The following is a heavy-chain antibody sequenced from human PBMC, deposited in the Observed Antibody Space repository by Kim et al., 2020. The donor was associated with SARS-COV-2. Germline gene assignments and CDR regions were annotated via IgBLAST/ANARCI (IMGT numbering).Heavy chain of an antibody. CDR1: GGTFSNHA. CDR2: IIPIFGTA. CDR3: ARRRFDWLYDAFDI. Sequence: SVKVSCKASGGTFSNHAISWVRQAPGQGLEWMGGIIPIFGTANYAQKFQGRVTITADESTSTAYMELSSLRSEDTAAYYCARRRFDWLYDAFDIWGQGTMVTVSS. D-gene: IGHD3-9*01. J-gene: IGHJ3*02. V-gene: IGHV1-69*13.